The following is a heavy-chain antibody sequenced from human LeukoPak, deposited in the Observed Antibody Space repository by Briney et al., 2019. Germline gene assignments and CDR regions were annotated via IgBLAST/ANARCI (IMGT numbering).Heavy chain of an antibody. Sequence: PSETLSLTCTVSGGSLSTYYWSWIRQPPGKGLEWIGYIFYSGRTNYNPSLKSRVTISVDTSKNQFSLRLSSVTAADTAVYYCARPSVGEGDLSFHDAFNIWGQGTMVTVSS. J-gene: IGHJ3*02. CDR2: IFYSGRT. CDR3: ARPSVGEGDLSFHDAFNI. V-gene: IGHV4-59*12. CDR1: GGSLSTYY. D-gene: IGHD3-16*02.